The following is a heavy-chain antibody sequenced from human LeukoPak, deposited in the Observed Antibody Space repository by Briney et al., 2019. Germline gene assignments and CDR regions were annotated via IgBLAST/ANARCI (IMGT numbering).Heavy chain of an antibody. CDR2: IYTSGST. CDR3: ARENYDILTGYRRSYFDY. D-gene: IGHD3-9*01. Sequence: SETLSLTCTVSGGTISSFYWSWLRQPAGKGLERIGRIYTSGSTNYNPSLKSRVTMSVDTSKNQFSPKLSSMTAADTAVYYCARENYDILTGYRRSYFDYWGQGALVTVSS. J-gene: IGHJ4*02. CDR1: GGTISSFY. V-gene: IGHV4-4*07.